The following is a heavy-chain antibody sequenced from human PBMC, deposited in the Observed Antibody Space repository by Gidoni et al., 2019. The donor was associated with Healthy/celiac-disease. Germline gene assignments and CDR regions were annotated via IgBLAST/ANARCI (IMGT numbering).Heavy chain of an antibody. CDR1: GGSISSYY. J-gene: IGHJ3*02. CDR3: ARSQVQLERRFACDI. Sequence: QVQLQESGPVLVTPSETLSLTCTVSGGSISSYYWSWIRQPPGKGLEWIGYIYYSGSTNYNPSRKSRVTISVDTSKTQFSLKLSSVTAADTAVYYCARSQVQLERRFACDIWGQGTMVTVSS. V-gene: IGHV4-59*01. D-gene: IGHD1-1*01. CDR2: IYYSGST.